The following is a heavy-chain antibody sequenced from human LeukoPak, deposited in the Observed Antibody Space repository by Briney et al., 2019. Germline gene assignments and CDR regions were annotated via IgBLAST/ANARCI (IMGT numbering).Heavy chain of an antibody. J-gene: IGHJ4*02. CDR2: IYYSGST. CDR3: ARWSVRYFDWLFGYFDY. CDR1: GGSISSYY. Sequence: PETLSLTCTVSGGSISSYYWSWIRQPPGKGLEWIGYIYYSGSTNYNPSLKRRVTISVDTSKNQFSLKLSSVTAADTAVYYCARWSVRYFDWLFGYFDYWGQGTLVTVSS. V-gene: IGHV4-59*01. D-gene: IGHD3-9*01.